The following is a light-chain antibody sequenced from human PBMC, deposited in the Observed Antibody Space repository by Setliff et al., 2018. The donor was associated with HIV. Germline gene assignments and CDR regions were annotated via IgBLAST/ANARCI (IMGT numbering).Light chain of an antibody. V-gene: IGLV6-57*01. CDR2: QDK. CDR3: QSYHRSKHVV. CDR1: SGSIANNY. J-gene: IGLJ2*01. Sequence: NFMLTQPHSVSESPGKTVNISCTRSSGSIANNYVQWYQQRPGSSPTTVISQDKHRPSGVPDRFSGSIDGSSNSASLSISGLKTEDEADYYCQSYHRSKHVVFGGGTKVTV.